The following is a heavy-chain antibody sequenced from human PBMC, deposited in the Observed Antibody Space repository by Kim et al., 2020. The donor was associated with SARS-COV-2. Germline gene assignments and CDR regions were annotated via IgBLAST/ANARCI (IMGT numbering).Heavy chain of an antibody. CDR1: GYSFTSYW. J-gene: IGHJ6*02. Sequence: GESLKISCKGSGYSFTSYWIGWVRQMPGKGLEWMGIIYPGDSDTRYSPSFQGQVTISADKSISTAYLQWSSLKASDTAMYYCARHGCSSTSCFLSSEMDVWGQGTTVTVSS. V-gene: IGHV5-51*01. CDR3: ARHGCSSTSCFLSSEMDV. D-gene: IGHD2-2*01. CDR2: IYPGDSDT.